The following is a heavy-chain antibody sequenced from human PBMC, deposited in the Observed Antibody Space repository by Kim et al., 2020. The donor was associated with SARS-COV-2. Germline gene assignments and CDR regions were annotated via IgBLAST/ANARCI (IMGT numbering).Heavy chain of an antibody. D-gene: IGHD3-22*01. J-gene: IGHJ3*02. V-gene: IGHV4-59*01. CDR3: ARSPYYDSSGYAFDI. CDR2: IYYSGST. Sequence: SETLSLTCTVSGGSISSYYWSWIRQPPGKGLEWIGYIYYSGSTNYNPSLKSRVTISVDTSKNQFSLKLSSVTAADTAVYYCARSPYYDSSGYAFDIWGQGTMVTVSS. CDR1: GGSISSYY.